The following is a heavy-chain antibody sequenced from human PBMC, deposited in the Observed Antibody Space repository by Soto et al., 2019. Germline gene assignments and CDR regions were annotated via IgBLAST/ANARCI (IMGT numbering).Heavy chain of an antibody. D-gene: IGHD3-22*01. J-gene: IGHJ4*02. V-gene: IGHV1-24*01. Sequence: YALTELSMHWVRQAPGKGLEMIGGFDPEEGETSYAQKFQGRVTMTEDTSTDTAYMELSSLRSEDTAVYYCATGDRDYYDSSGYYRPRCFDYWGQGTLVTVSS. CDR1: YALTELS. CDR2: FDPEEGET. CDR3: ATGDRDYYDSSGYYRPRCFDY.